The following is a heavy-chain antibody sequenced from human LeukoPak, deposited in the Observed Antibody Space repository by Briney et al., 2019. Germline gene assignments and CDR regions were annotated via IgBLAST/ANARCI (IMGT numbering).Heavy chain of an antibody. CDR3: ARLRGPKYNQYWYFDF. CDR1: GYSFTSYW. V-gene: IGHV5-51*01. D-gene: IGHD5-24*01. CDR2: IYPGDSDT. Sequence: GESLKISCKGSGYSFTSYWIAWVRQVPGKGLEWMGIIYPGDSDTRYSPSFQGQVTVSADKSISTAYLQWSSLTASDTAMYYCARLRGPKYNQYWYFDFWGRGTLVTVSS. J-gene: IGHJ2*01.